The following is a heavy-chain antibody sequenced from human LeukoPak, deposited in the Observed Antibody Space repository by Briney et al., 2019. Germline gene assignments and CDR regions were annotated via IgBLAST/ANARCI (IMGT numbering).Heavy chain of an antibody. Sequence: GGSLRLSCAASGFTFSSYSMNWVRQAPGKGLEWVSYISSSSSTIYYADSVKGRFTISRDNAKNSLYLQMNSLRAEDTAVYYCARDWPFDYWGQGTLVTVSS. V-gene: IGHV3-48*04. J-gene: IGHJ4*02. CDR1: GFTFSSYS. CDR3: ARDWPFDY. CDR2: ISSSSSTI.